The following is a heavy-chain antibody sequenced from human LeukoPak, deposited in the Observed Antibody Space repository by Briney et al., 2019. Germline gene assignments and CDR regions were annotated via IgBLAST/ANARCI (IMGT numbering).Heavy chain of an antibody. D-gene: IGHD4-17*01. J-gene: IGHJ4*02. V-gene: IGHV3-23*01. CDR3: TGGRYYFDQ. CDR2: ISGTSGNT. Sequence: GGSLRLSSAGSVFTFSSYDMTWVRQAPGKGLEWVSSISGTSGNTYYADSVKGRFTISRDNAKNTLYLQMNSLTAEDTAVYYCTGGRYYFDQWGQGTLVTVSS. CDR1: VFTFSSYD.